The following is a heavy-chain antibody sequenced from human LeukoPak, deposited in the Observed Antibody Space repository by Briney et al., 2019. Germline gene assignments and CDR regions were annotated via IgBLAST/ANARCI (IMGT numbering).Heavy chain of an antibody. CDR2: ISSSGSDI. Sequence: VKPGGSLRLSCAASGFNFARYSMNWVRQAPGKGLEWLSLISSSGSDIDYAESLKGRFTISRDNAKSSLYLQMNSLRAEDTAVYYCARQMSSGWPLMRDGMDVWGQGTTVIVSS. J-gene: IGHJ6*02. CDR1: GFNFARYS. D-gene: IGHD6-19*01. V-gene: IGHV3-21*06. CDR3: ARQMSSGWPLMRDGMDV.